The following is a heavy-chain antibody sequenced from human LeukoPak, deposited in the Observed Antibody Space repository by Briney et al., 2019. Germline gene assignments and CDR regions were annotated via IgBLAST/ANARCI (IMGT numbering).Heavy chain of an antibody. V-gene: IGHV3-9*01. CDR2: ISWNSGSI. CDR1: GFTFDDYA. D-gene: IGHD6-13*01. Sequence: PGRSLRLSCAASGFTFDDYAMHWDRQAPGKGLEWVSGISWNSGSIGYADSVKGRFTISRDNAKNSLYLQMNSLRAEDTALYYCAKEIRPFSSSWYLDYWGQGTLVTVSS. J-gene: IGHJ4*02. CDR3: AKEIRPFSSSWYLDY.